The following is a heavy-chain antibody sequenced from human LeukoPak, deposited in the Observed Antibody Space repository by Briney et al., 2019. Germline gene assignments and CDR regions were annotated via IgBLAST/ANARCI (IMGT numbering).Heavy chain of an antibody. J-gene: IGHJ6*02. CDR2: LNPSGGSS. CDR3: ASVYKYGMGV. Sequence: ASVTVSYMASGYTVTSYYMHWVRQAPGQGLEWMGILNPSGGSSSYAQKFQGRATLTRATSTSTVYMELSSLRSEDTAVYYCASVYKYGMGVWGQGTTVIVSS. CDR1: GYTVTSYY. V-gene: IGHV1-46*01.